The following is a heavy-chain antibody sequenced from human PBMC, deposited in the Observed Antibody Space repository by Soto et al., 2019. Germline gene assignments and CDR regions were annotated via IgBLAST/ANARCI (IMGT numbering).Heavy chain of an antibody. Sequence: GGSLRLSCATSGFTFSTYAMSWVRQAPGKGLEWVSAISASSSSTYYADSVKGRFTISRDNSKKTLHLQMDSLRADDTAVYYCAKDVTYYYDSSAYYPFDYWGQGTLVTVSS. D-gene: IGHD3-22*01. V-gene: IGHV3-23*01. CDR2: ISASSSST. CDR3: AKDVTYYYDSSAYYPFDY. J-gene: IGHJ4*02. CDR1: GFTFSTYA.